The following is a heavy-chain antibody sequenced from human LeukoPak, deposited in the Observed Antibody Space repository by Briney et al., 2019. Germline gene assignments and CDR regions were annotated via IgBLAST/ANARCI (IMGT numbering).Heavy chain of an antibody. J-gene: IGHJ4*02. Sequence: PSETLSLTCAVSDYSISSGCYWGWIRQPPGKGLEWIGSIYHSGSTYYNPSPKSRVTISVDTSKNQFSLKLSSVTAADTAVYYCARSYCSSSTCIRYYFDHWGQGTLVTVSS. CDR3: ARSYCSSSTCIRYYFDH. D-gene: IGHD2-2*01. CDR2: IYHSGST. V-gene: IGHV4-38-2*01. CDR1: DYSISSGCY.